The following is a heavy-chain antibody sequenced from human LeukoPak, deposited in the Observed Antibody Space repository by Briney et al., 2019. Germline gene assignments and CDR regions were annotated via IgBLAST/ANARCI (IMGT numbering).Heavy chain of an antibody. CDR3: ARVMVRGVIMTTPFDY. V-gene: IGHV1-2*02. D-gene: IGHD3-10*01. Sequence: ASVKVSCKASGYTFTGYYMHWVRQAPGQGLEGMGWINPNSGGTNYAQKFQGRVTMTRDTSISTAYMELSRLRSDDTAVYYCARVMVRGVIMTTPFDYWGQGTLVTVSS. CDR2: INPNSGGT. CDR1: GYTFTGYY. J-gene: IGHJ4*02.